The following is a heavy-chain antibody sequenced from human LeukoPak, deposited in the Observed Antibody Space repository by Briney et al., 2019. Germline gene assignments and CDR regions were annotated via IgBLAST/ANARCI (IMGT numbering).Heavy chain of an antibody. CDR1: GGSVSSGTYY. J-gene: IGHJ4*02. CDR2: IYYSGST. Sequence: SETLSLTCTVSGGSVSSGTYYWTWIRQPPGKGLEWIGNIYYSGSTNYNPSLKSRATISVDTSKNQFSLKLNSVTAADTAVYYCARNRASYSSGWYTFDYWGQGTLVTVSS. V-gene: IGHV4-61*01. D-gene: IGHD6-19*01. CDR3: ARNRASYSSGWYTFDY.